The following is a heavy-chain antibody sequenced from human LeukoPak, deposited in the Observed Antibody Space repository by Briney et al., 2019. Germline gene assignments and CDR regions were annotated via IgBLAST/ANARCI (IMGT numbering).Heavy chain of an antibody. V-gene: IGHV4-39*07. D-gene: IGHD6-13*01. CDR1: GGSISSSSYY. Sequence: SETLSLTCTVSGGSISSSSYYWGWIRQPPGKGLEWIGSIYYSGSTNYNPSLKSRVTISVDTSKNQFSLKLSSVTAADTAVYYCARANQQLDAFDIWGQGTMVTVSS. CDR2: IYYSGST. J-gene: IGHJ3*02. CDR3: ARANQQLDAFDI.